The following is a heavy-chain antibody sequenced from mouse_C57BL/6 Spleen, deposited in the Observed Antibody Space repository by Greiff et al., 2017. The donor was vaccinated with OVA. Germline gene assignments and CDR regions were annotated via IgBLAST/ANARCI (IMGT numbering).Heavy chain of an antibody. CDR3: TREGNYYGSSFAWFAY. D-gene: IGHD1-1*01. V-gene: IGHV1-15*01. J-gene: IGHJ3*01. CDR2: IDPETGGT. Sequence: QVQLQQSGAELVRPGASVTLSCKASGYTFPDYEMHWVKQTPVHGLEWIGAIDPETGGTAYNQKFKGKAILTADKSSSTAYMELRSLTSEDSAVYYCTREGNYYGSSFAWFAYWGQGTLVTVSA. CDR1: GYTFPDYE.